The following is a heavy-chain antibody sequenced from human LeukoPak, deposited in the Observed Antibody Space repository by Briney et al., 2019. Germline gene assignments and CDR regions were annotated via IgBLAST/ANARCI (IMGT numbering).Heavy chain of an antibody. D-gene: IGHD3-10*01. Sequence: PGGSLRLSCAASGFTFSSYGMSWVRQAPGKGLEWVSAISGSGGSTYYADSVKGRFTISRDNSKNSLYLQMNSLRAEDTAVYYCARGHYYYNSGSYYYMDVWGKGTTVTISS. J-gene: IGHJ6*03. CDR2: ISGSGGST. CDR3: ARGHYYYNSGSYYYMDV. V-gene: IGHV3-23*01. CDR1: GFTFSSYG.